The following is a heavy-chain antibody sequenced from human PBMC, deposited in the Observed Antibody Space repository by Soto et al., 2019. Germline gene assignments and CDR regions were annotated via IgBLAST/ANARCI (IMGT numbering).Heavy chain of an antibody. V-gene: IGHV4-39*01. CDR1: GDSSVSSSSYY. CDR3: ASEVSSTDGMDV. D-gene: IGHD2-15*01. Sequence: PSETLSLTCTVSGDSSVSSSSYYWGWIRQPPEKGLEWIGSIYYTGNTFYSPSFRSRLTISVDTSKSQFSLKLRSVTAADTATYYCASEVSSTDGMDVWGQGTTVTVSS. J-gene: IGHJ6*02. CDR2: IYYTGNT.